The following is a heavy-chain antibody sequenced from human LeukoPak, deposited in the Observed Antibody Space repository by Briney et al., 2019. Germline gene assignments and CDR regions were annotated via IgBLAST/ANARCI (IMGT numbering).Heavy chain of an antibody. CDR1: GFTFSSSA. V-gene: IGHV3-23*01. CDR2: ISASGGST. D-gene: IGHD1-14*01. CDR3: AREPGPGYFDY. J-gene: IGHJ4*02. Sequence: PGGSLRLSCAASGFTFSSSAMSWVRQVPGKGLEWVSGISASGGSTNYADSVRGRFTISRDNSKNTLYVQMNSLRAEDTAVYYCAREPGPGYFDYWGQGTLVTVSS.